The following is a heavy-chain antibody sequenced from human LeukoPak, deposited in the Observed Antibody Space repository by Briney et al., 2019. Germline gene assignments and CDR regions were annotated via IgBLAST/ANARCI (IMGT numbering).Heavy chain of an antibody. Sequence: SETLSLTCTVSGYSISSGYYWGWIRQPPGKGLEWIGSIYHSGSTYYNPSLKSRVTISVDTSKNQFSLKLSSVTAADTAVYYSARDGPSRQQLVHDYWGQGTLVTVSS. CDR1: GYSISSGYY. CDR2: IYHSGST. D-gene: IGHD6-13*01. J-gene: IGHJ4*02. V-gene: IGHV4-38-2*02. CDR3: ARDGPSRQQLVHDY.